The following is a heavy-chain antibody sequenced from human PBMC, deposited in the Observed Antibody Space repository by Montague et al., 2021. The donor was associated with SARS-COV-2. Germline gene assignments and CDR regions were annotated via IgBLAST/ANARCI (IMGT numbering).Heavy chain of an antibody. CDR3: TRVIDSYKTGY. V-gene: IGHV4-61*01. Sequence: SETLSLTCTVSAGPVISTYPHWHCVWQSPGRGLEWIGGYLFHIDTADSNACLRSRVTLLVVTSRNQFSLTLTSVTAADTAVYSCTRVIDSYKTGYWGQGILVTVSS. J-gene: IGHJ4*02. D-gene: IGHD3-10*01. CDR2: LFHIDTA. CDR1: AGPVISTYPH.